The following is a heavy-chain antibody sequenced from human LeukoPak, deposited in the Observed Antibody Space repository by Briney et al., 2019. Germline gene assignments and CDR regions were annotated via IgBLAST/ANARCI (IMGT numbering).Heavy chain of an antibody. V-gene: IGHV3-23*01. Sequence: GGSLRLSCAASGFTFSSYAMSWVRQAPGKGLEWVSAISGSGGSTYYADSVKGRFTISRDNSKNTLYLQMNSLRAEDTAVHYCAKDRDGSGGFDPWGQGTLVTVSS. D-gene: IGHD3-10*01. CDR2: ISGSGGST. J-gene: IGHJ5*02. CDR3: AKDRDGSGGFDP. CDR1: GFTFSSYA.